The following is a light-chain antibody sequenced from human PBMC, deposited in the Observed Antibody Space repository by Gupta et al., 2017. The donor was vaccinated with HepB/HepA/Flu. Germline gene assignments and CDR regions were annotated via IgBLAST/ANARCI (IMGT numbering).Light chain of an antibody. CDR1: QGIYSN. V-gene: IGKV1-16*02. CDR3: QQYDRYPLT. Sequence: DIQMTQSPSSLSASVGDRVSITCRASQGIYSNLAWFQQKAGKPPKSLIYAASSLQSGVPSKFTGNGSGTDSTLTISSLQPEDFATYYCQQYDRYPLTFGGGTKVEIK. J-gene: IGKJ4*01. CDR2: AAS.